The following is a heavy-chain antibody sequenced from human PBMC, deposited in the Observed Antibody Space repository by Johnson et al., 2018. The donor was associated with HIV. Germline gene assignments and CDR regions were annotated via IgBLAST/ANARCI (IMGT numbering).Heavy chain of an antibody. CDR2: VNSDGSSL. V-gene: IGHV3-74*02. J-gene: IGHJ3*01. Sequence: VQLVESGGGLVQPGGSLRLSCAASGFTFSNYWMHWVRQAPGKGLVWVSRVNSDGSSLSYADSVKGRFTISRDNAKKSLYLQMTSLRAEDTAMYYCAKRRVAGDDAFDVWGQGTMVIVSS. CDR3: AKRRVAGDDAFDV. D-gene: IGHD6-19*01. CDR1: GFTFSNYW.